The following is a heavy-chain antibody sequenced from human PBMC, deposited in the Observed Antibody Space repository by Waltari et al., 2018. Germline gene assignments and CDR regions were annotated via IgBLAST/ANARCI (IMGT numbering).Heavy chain of an antibody. D-gene: IGHD6-19*01. CDR1: GYTFTSYG. CDR3: ARDHGYSTGYSRF. V-gene: IGHV1-18*01. CDR2: ISDDSGDT. J-gene: IGHJ4*02. Sequence: QVQLVQSGAEVKKPGASVTVSCKASGYTFTSYGINWGRQAPGQGLEWMGWISDDSGDTNHAQKFYGRVTMTADISTSTAYVELRSLRSDDTAVYYCARDHGYSTGYSRFWGQGTLVTVSS.